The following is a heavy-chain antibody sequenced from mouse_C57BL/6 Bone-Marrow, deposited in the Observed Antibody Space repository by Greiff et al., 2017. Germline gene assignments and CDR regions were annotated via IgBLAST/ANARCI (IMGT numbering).Heavy chain of an antibody. J-gene: IGHJ1*03. CDR1: CYTFTSYW. V-gene: IGHV1-64*01. CDR3: AGCTAVLARYFDV. Sequence: QVQLKQPGAELVKPGASVKLSCKASCYTFTSYWMHWVKQRPGQGLEWIGMIHPNSGSTNYNEKFKSKATLTVDKASSTAYMQLSSLTSEDSAVYYCAGCTAVLARYFDVWGTGTTVTVSS. CDR2: IHPNSGST. D-gene: IGHD1-1*01.